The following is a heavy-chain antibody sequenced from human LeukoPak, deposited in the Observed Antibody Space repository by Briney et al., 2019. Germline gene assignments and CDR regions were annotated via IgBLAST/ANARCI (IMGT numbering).Heavy chain of an antibody. J-gene: IGHJ6*02. Sequence: GGSLRLSCAASGFTVSSNYMSWVRQAPGKGLVWVSVIYSGGSTYYADSVKGRFTISRDDSKNTLYLQMNSLRAEDTAVYYCARAESGYSYGYIYYYGMDVWGQGTTVTVSS. V-gene: IGHV3-53*01. D-gene: IGHD5-18*01. CDR3: ARAESGYSYGYIYYYGMDV. CDR2: IYSGGST. CDR1: GFTVSSNY.